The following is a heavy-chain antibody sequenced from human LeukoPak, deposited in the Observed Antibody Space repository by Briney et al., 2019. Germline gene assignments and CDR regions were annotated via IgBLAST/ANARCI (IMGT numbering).Heavy chain of an antibody. Sequence: PSETLSLTCTVSGGSISSSSYYWGWIRQPPGKGLEWIGSIYYSGSTYYNSSLKSRVTISVDTSKNQFSLKLSSVTAADTAVYYCARQDIVVVPNAFDIWGQGTMVTVSS. CDR2: IYYSGST. J-gene: IGHJ3*02. D-gene: IGHD2-2*01. CDR1: GGSISSSSYY. V-gene: IGHV4-39*01. CDR3: ARQDIVVVPNAFDI.